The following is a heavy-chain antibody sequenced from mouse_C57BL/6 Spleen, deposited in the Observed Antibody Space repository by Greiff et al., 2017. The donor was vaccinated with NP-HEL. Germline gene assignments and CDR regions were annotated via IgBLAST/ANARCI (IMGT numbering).Heavy chain of an antibody. CDR2: ISDGGSYT. D-gene: IGHD1-1*01. CDR1: GFTFSSYA. CDR3: AIYYGSSYSWFAY. V-gene: IGHV5-4*03. J-gene: IGHJ3*01. Sequence: EVMLVESGGGLVKPGGSLKLSCAASGFTFSSYAMSWVRQTPEKRLEWVATISDGGSYTYYPDNVKGRFTISRDNAKNNLYLQMSHLKSEDTAMYYCAIYYGSSYSWFAYWGQGTLVTVSA.